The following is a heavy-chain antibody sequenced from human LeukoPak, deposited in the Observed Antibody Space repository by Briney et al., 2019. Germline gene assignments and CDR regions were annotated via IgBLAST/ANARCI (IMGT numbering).Heavy chain of an antibody. CDR3: ARGPYYYGSGSYWNWFDP. J-gene: IGHJ5*02. Sequence: SETLSLTCAVYGGSFSGYYWSWIRQPPGKGLEWIGEINHSGSTNYNPSLKSRVAISVDTSKNQFSLKLSSVTAADTAVYYCARGPYYYGSGSYWNWFDPWGQGTLVTVSS. CDR1: GGSFSGYY. CDR2: INHSGST. V-gene: IGHV4-34*01. D-gene: IGHD3-10*01.